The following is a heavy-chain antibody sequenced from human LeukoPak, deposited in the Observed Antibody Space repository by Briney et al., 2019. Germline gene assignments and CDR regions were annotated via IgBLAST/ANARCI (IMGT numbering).Heavy chain of an antibody. CDR3: ARDEWELLEAHFDY. V-gene: IGHV3-30-3*01. D-gene: IGHD1-26*01. CDR2: VSRDKDKK. CDR1: GFTFSSHT. J-gene: IGHJ4*02. Sequence: PGGSLRLSCAASGFTFSSHTMNWVRQAPGKGLEWVAVVSRDKDKKYYADSAKDRFTISRDNSKNMVYLQMNNLRPEDTAVYYCARDEWELLEAHFDYWGQGTLVTVSS.